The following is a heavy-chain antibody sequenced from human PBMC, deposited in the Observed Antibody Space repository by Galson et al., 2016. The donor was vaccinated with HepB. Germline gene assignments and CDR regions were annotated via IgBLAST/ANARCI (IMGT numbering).Heavy chain of an antibody. Sequence: SLRLSCAASGFTFSGYSMSWVRRAPGKGLEWVSSITSYGSHIFYADSVMGRFTISRDNAKNALYLQMNRPRAEDTAVYYCARPVDSRGDPFNYWGQGTMVTVSS. J-gene: IGHJ4*02. V-gene: IGHV3-21*01. CDR2: ITSYGSHI. D-gene: IGHD5-12*01. CDR3: ARPVDSRGDPFNY. CDR1: GFTFSGYS.